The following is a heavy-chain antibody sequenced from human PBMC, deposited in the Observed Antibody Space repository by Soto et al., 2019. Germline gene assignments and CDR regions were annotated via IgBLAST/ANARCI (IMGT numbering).Heavy chain of an antibody. CDR3: ARPPVIDIVVPPDY. CDR1: GFTFSTYA. D-gene: IGHD2-15*01. J-gene: IGHJ4*02. CDR2: ISYDGSNK. Sequence: QVQLVESGGGVVQPGRSLRLSCAASGFTFSTYAMHWVRQAPGKGLEWVAVISYDGSNKHYADSVKGRFTISRDNSKNTLYLQMNSLRAEDTAVYYCARPPVIDIVVPPDYWGKETLVTVSS. V-gene: IGHV3-30*04.